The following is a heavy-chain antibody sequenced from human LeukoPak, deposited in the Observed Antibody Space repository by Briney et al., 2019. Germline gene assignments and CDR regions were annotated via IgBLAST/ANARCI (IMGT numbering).Heavy chain of an antibody. D-gene: IGHD3-22*01. CDR1: GYTFTSYY. CDR2: INPSGSST. CDR3: ARGSSGYDYYYYYMDV. V-gene: IGHV1-46*01. Sequence: ASVKVSCKASGYTFTSYYMHWVRQAPGQGLEWMGIINPSGSSTNYAQKFQGRVTMTRDMPTSTVYMELSSLRSEDTAVYYCARGSSGYDYYYYYMDVWGKGTTVTVSS. J-gene: IGHJ6*03.